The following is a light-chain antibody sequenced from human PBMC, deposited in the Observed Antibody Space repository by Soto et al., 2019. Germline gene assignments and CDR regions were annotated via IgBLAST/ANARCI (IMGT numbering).Light chain of an antibody. CDR2: EGS. V-gene: IGLV2-23*01. CDR3: CSYAGNSNYV. Sequence: SALTQPASVSGSPGQSITISCTGTSSVVGSYILVSWYQQHPCKAPKLMIFEGSKRPSGVSNRFSGSKSGNTASLTISGLQAEDEADYYCCSYAGNSNYVFGTGTKVTVL. CDR1: SSVVGSYIL. J-gene: IGLJ1*01.